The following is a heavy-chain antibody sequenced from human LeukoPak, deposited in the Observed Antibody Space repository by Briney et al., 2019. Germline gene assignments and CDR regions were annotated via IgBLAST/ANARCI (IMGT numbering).Heavy chain of an antibody. CDR3: ARVSDISVAAYFDS. V-gene: IGHV3-23*01. CDR2: ISGSGGST. Sequence: GGSLRLSCAASGFTFSSYAMSWVRQAPGKGLEWVSAISGSGGSTYYADSVKGRFTISRDNAKNSLYLQMNSLRAEDTALYYCARVSDISVAAYFDSWGQGTLVTVSS. J-gene: IGHJ4*02. CDR1: GFTFSSYA. D-gene: IGHD6-19*01.